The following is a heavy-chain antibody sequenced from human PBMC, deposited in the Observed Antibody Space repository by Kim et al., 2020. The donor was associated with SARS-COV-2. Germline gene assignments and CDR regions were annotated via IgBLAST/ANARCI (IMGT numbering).Heavy chain of an antibody. D-gene: IGHD3-10*01. CDR1: GYTFETFS. V-gene: IGHV1-3*01. CDR3: AREGSGSYNWFDP. CDR2: INGCNGNT. Sequence: ASVKVSCKASGYTFETFSLYWVRQAPGQRFEWMGWINGCNGNTRYSQNFQGRVTITRDTSASTSYMELSSLTSKDTAVYYCAREGSGSYNWFDPWGQGTLVTVSS. J-gene: IGHJ5*02.